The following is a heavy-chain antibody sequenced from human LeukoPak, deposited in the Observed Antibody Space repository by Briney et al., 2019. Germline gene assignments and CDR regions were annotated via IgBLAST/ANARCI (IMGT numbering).Heavy chain of an antibody. J-gene: IGHJ4*02. CDR1: GYTFTSYY. CDR2: INPSGGST. CDR3: ARDLLPIGYIGSPVGATTGDNFDY. Sequence: ASVKVSCKASGYTFTSYYMHWVRQAPGQGLEWMGIINPSGGSTSYAQKFQGRVTMTRDTSTSTVYMELSSLRSEDTAVYYCARDLLPIGYIGSPVGATTGDNFDYWGQGTLVTASS. V-gene: IGHV1-46*01. D-gene: IGHD1-26*01.